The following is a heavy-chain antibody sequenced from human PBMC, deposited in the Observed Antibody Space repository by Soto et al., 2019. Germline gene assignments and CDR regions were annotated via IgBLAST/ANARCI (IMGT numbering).Heavy chain of an antibody. CDR1: GFTFSSYS. J-gene: IGHJ4*02. Sequence: PGGSLRLSCAASGFTFSSYSMNWVRQAPGKGLEWVSYISSSSSTIYYADSVKGRFTISRDNSKNTLYLQMNSLETEDTAVYYCTTLFPVFDYWGQGTLVTVSS. CDR3: TTLFPVFDY. CDR2: ISSSSSTI. D-gene: IGHD2-21*01. V-gene: IGHV3-48*01.